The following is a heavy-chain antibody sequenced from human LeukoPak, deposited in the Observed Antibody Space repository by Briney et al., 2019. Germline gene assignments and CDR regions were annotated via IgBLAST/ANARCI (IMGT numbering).Heavy chain of an antibody. Sequence: SETLSLTCTVSGGSISSSPYYWGWIRRPPGKGLEWIGNIYYSGSTYYNPSLKTRVTISVDTSKNQFSLKLTSVTAADTAVYYCARHASVDGNWPRPLDYWGQGSLVTVSS. J-gene: IGHJ4*02. CDR2: IYYSGST. CDR3: ARHASVDGNWPRPLDY. CDR1: GGSISSSPYY. D-gene: IGHD6-19*01. V-gene: IGHV4-39*01.